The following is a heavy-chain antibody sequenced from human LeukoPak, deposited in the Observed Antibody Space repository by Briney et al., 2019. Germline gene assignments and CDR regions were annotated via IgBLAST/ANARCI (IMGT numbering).Heavy chain of an antibody. Sequence: GGSLRLSCAASGFSFHYYAVPWVRQAPGKGLEWVAVISYDGANEYYADSVKGRLTISRDNSKNTLYMEMSSLRPEDTAVYYCARPIDNGSGSYYFPYWGQGTLVTVSS. J-gene: IGHJ4*02. CDR3: ARPIDNGSGSYYFPY. D-gene: IGHD3-10*01. CDR1: GFSFHYYA. V-gene: IGHV3-30-3*01. CDR2: ISYDGANE.